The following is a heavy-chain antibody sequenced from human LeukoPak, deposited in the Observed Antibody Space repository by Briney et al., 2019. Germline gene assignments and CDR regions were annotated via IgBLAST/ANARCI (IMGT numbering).Heavy chain of an antibody. D-gene: IGHD6-6*01. Sequence: ASVKVSCKASGYTFTGYYMHWVRQAPGQGLEWMGWINPNSGGTNYAQKFQGRVTMTRDTSISTAYMELSRLRSDDTAVYYCARDGSIAARGAAFDIWGQGTMVTVSS. CDR2: INPNSGGT. CDR1: GYTFTGYY. J-gene: IGHJ3*02. CDR3: ARDGSIAARGAAFDI. V-gene: IGHV1-2*02.